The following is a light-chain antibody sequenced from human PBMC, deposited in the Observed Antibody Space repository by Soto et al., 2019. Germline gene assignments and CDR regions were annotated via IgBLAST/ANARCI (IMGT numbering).Light chain of an antibody. V-gene: IGLV2-14*01. CDR3: NSYTSSSTYV. CDR2: DVA. J-gene: IGLJ1*01. CDR1: SSDVGAYNY. Sequence: QSALTQPASVSGSPGQSITISCTGTSSDVGAYNYVSWYQQHPGKAPKLMLYDVANRPSGVSNRFSASKSGNTASLTISGLQAEDEADYYCNSYTSSSTYVFGTGTKLTVL.